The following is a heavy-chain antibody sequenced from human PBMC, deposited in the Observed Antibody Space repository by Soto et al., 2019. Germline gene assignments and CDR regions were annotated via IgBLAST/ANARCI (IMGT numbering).Heavy chain of an antibody. CDR3: AKAWDMTMVRGAANWFDP. CDR2: ISGSGGST. Sequence: GGSLRLSCAASGFTFSSYAMSWVRQAPGKGLEWVSAISGSGGSTYYADSVKGRFTISRDNSKNTLYLQMNSLRAEDTAVYYCAKAWDMTMVRGAANWFDPWGQGTLVTVSS. J-gene: IGHJ5*02. D-gene: IGHD3-10*01. V-gene: IGHV3-23*01. CDR1: GFTFSSYA.